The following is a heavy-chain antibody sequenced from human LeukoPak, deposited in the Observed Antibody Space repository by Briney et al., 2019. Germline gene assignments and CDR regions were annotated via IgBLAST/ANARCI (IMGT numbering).Heavy chain of an antibody. CDR3: ASPQSGDYGALYFQH. J-gene: IGHJ1*01. V-gene: IGHV3-23*01. D-gene: IGHD4-17*01. CDR2: MWVGGEKT. Sequence: QPGGSLILACAASGFTFSSYAISWVRQAPGKGRERVSGMWVGGEKTHYADPVKGRFTISRHNAKNTLYLQVNSLRVEDTAVYYCASPQSGDYGALYFQHWGPGTLLTVSS. CDR1: GFTFSSYA.